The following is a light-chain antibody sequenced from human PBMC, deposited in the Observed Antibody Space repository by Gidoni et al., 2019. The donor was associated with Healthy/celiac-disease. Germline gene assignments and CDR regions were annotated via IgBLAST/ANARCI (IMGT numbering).Light chain of an antibody. CDR2: GNS. J-gene: IGLJ2*01. Sequence: QSVLTQPPSVSAAPGQRVTITCTGRSSNIGAGYDVPWYQQLPGTAPKLLIYGNSNRPSGVPDRFSGSKSGTSASLAITGLQAEDEADYYCQSYDSSLSGVVFGGGTKLTVL. CDR3: QSYDSSLSGVV. CDR1: SSNIGAGYD. V-gene: IGLV1-40*01.